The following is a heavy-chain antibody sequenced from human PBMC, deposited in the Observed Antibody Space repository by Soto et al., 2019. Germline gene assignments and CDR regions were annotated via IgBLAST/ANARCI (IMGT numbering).Heavy chain of an antibody. Sequence: ASVKFSCKASGDTFTANYIHWVRQAPGQGLEWMGGIIPIFGTANYAQKFQGRVTMTRDTSTSTVYMELSSLRSEDTAVYYCARVKNRGTFDYWGQGTLVTVSS. CDR1: GDTFTANY. CDR2: IIPIFGTA. CDR3: ARVKNRGTFDY. V-gene: IGHV1-46*01. J-gene: IGHJ4*02. D-gene: IGHD1-26*01.